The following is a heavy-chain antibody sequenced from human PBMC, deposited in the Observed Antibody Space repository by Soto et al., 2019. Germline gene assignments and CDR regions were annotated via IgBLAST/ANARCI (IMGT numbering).Heavy chain of an antibody. CDR1: GYTSKTHY. J-gene: IGHJ1*01. CDR2: INRSGRGA. V-gene: IGHV1-46*02. D-gene: IGHD2-21*01. Sequence: QVQLLQSGPEVKKSGASVKLSCTASGYTSKTHYLQWVREAPGQGLQWMGLINRSGRGALYAQKLQGRVALTMDTSTRTVFLEMNSLRSEDTAVYYCATVESCGGDCYYFQHWGQGTVLTVSS. CDR3: ATVESCGGDCYYFQH.